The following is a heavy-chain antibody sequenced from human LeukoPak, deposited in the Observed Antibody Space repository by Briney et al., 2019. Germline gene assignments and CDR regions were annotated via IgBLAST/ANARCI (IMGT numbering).Heavy chain of an antibody. CDR2: IYHSGST. Sequence: SESLSLTCTVSGGSITSYYWGWIRQPPGKGLEWIGSIYHSGSTYYNPSLKSRVTISVDTSKNQFSLKLSSVTAADTAVYYCARGDTAMVSWGQGTLVTVSS. CDR3: ARGDTAMVS. J-gene: IGHJ4*02. V-gene: IGHV4-38-2*02. CDR1: GGSITSYY. D-gene: IGHD5-18*01.